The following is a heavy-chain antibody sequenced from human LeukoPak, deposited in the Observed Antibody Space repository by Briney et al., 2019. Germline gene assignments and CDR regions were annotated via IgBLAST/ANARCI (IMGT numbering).Heavy chain of an antibody. D-gene: IGHD3-10*01. Sequence: GGSLRLSCAASGFTFSNFWMTWVRQAPGQGLEWVADIKTDGSSKNYVDSVKGRFTIFRDNSKNSLYLQMSSLRAEDTAVYYCATYYRGSSACKDWGQGTLVTVSS. J-gene: IGHJ1*01. CDR3: ATYYRGSSACKD. V-gene: IGHV3-7*05. CDR1: GFTFSNFW. CDR2: IKTDGSSK.